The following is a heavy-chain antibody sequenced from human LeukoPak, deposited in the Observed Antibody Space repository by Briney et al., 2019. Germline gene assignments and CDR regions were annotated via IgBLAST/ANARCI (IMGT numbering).Heavy chain of an antibody. J-gene: IGHJ3*02. V-gene: IGHV3-23*01. Sequence: GGSLRPSCAASGFTFSSYAMSWVRQAPGKGLEWVSAISGSGGSTYYADSVKGRFTISRDNSKNTLYLQMNSLRAEDTAVYYCAKDHPLEMATITAFDIWGQGTMVTVSS. D-gene: IGHD5-24*01. CDR3: AKDHPLEMATITAFDI. CDR1: GFTFSSYA. CDR2: ISGSGGST.